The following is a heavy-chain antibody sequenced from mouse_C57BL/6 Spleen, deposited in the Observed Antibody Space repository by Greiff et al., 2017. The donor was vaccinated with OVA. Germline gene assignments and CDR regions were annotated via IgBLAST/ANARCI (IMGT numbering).Heavy chain of an antibody. V-gene: IGHV1-64*01. J-gene: IGHJ4*01. Sequence: VQLQQPGAELVKPGASVKLSCKASGYTFTSYWMHWVKQRPGQGLEWIGMIHPNSGSTNYNEKFKSKATLTVDKSSSTAYMQLSSLTAEDSAVYYCARLGVWGAMDYWGQGTSVTVSS. D-gene: IGHD2-10*02. CDR3: ARLGVWGAMDY. CDR1: GYTFTSYW. CDR2: IHPNSGST.